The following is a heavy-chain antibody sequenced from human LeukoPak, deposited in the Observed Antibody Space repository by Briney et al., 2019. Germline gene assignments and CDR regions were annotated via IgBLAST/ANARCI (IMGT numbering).Heavy chain of an antibody. V-gene: IGHV3-23*01. J-gene: IGHJ4*02. Sequence: GGSLRLSCAASGFTLSSSVMTWVRRLPGKGVEWVASISVTGNSTFYGDSVKGRFTISRDNFKNTLYLQMDSLTAEDTAVYYCTKYALNWGQGTLVSVSS. CDR2: ISVTGNST. CDR1: GFTLSSSV. CDR3: TKYALN.